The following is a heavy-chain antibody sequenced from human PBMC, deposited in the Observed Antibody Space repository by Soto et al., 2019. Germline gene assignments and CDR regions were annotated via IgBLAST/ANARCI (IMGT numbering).Heavy chain of an antibody. CDR1: GYTFTHYA. D-gene: IGHD1-26*01. J-gene: IGHJ4*02. Sequence: QVPLVQSGAEVREPGASVKMSCKASGYTFTHYAMHWVRQAPGQRLEWMGWIDVGNGNTKYSQKCHGRVPITNDTFPTTAYIELSSLGSEDTALYYCARSNNGSAVWTRADYFDYWGLGTLVTVSS. V-gene: IGHV1-3*01. CDR2: IDVGNGNT. CDR3: ARSNNGSAVWTRADYFDY.